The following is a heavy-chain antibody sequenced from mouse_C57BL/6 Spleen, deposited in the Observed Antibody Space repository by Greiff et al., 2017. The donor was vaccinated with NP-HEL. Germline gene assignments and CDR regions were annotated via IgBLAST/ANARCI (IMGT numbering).Heavy chain of an antibody. Sequence: EVQLQQSGPELVKPGASVKISCKASGYTFTDYYMNWVKQSHGKSLEWIGDINPNNGGTSYNQKFKGKATLTVDKSSSTAYMELRSLTSEDSAVYYCARGYYDYDGPFAYWGQGTLVTVSA. CDR3: ARGYYDYDGPFAY. CDR1: GYTFTDYY. V-gene: IGHV1-26*01. D-gene: IGHD2-4*01. J-gene: IGHJ3*01. CDR2: INPNNGGT.